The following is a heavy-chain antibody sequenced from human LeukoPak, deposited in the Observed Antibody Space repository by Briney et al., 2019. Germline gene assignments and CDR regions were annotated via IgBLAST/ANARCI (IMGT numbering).Heavy chain of an antibody. D-gene: IGHD6-19*01. CDR3: ARIGYSSSSFDY. CDR1: GFTYSNYW. CDR2: IKQDGSQI. J-gene: IGHJ4*02. Sequence: GGSLRLSCVASGFTYSNYWMSWVRQAPGRGLEWVANIKQDGSQIYFTDSMKGRFTISRDNGKNSLYLQMNSLRAEDTAVYHCARIGYSSSSFDYWGQGTLVTVSS. V-gene: IGHV3-7*01.